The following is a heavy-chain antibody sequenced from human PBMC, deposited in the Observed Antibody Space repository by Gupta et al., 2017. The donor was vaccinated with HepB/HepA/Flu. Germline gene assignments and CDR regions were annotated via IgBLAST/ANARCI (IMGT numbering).Heavy chain of an antibody. CDR3: TTDLSYYDSLTGCRHDY. V-gene: IGHV3-15*01. CDR1: GFTFSNAW. J-gene: IGHJ4*02. Sequence: EVQLVEAGGGLVKPEGSLKLSCAASGFTFSNAWTSWVRPAPGEGLELVGRMKSKTDGGKTDYAATVKGRFTISRDESKNTLYLQMSSQKSEDTAVYYCTTDLSYYDSLTGCRHDYWGQGTLVNVSS. D-gene: IGHD3-9*01. CDR2: MKSKTDGGKT.